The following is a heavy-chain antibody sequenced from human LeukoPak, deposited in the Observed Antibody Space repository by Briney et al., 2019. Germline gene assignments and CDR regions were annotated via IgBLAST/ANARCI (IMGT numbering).Heavy chain of an antibody. CDR1: GFTFSSYW. J-gene: IGHJ6*02. V-gene: IGHV3-7*03. D-gene: IGHD3-16*01. CDR2: INHNGNVN. Sequence: AGGSLRLSCAASGFTFSSYWMNWASQAPGEGLEWVASINHNGNVNYYVDSVKGRFTISRDNAKNSLYLQMSNLRAEETAVYFCARGGGLDVWGQGATVTVSS. CDR3: ARGGGLDV.